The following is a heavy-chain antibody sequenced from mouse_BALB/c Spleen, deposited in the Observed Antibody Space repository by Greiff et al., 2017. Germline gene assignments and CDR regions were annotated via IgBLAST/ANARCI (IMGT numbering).Heavy chain of an antibody. V-gene: IGHV5-12-2*01. J-gene: IGHJ4*01. CDR2: ISNGGGST. CDR3: ARDWAMDY. Sequence: EVKVVESGGGLVQPGGSLKLSCAASGFTFSSYTMSWVRQTPEKRLEWVAYISNGGGSTYYPDTVKGRFTISRDNAKNTLYLQMSSLKSEDTAMYYCARDWAMDYWGQGTSVTVSS. CDR1: GFTFSSYT.